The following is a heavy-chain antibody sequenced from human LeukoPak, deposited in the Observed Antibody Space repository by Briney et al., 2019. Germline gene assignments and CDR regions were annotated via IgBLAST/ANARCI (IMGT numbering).Heavy chain of an antibody. CDR3: ARHKTAFGGWDLLDY. CDR2: IYYSGST. CDR1: GGSISSYY. Sequence: SETLSLTCTVSGGSISSYYWSWIRQPPGKGLEWIGYIYYSGSTNYNPSLESRVTISVDTSKNQFSLKLYSVTAADTAVYYCARHKTAFGGWDLLDYWCQGTLVTVSS. V-gene: IGHV4-59*08. J-gene: IGHJ4*02. D-gene: IGHD6-19*01.